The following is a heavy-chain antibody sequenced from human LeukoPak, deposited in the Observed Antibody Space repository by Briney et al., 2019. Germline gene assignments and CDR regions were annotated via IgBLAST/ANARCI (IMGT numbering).Heavy chain of an antibody. CDR2: VHDSGTT. V-gene: IGHV4-59*08. CDR3: ARHGGSLGYFDY. J-gene: IGHJ4*01. CDR1: GGSISTYY. D-gene: IGHD1-26*01. Sequence: SKTLSLTCTVSGGSISTYYWSWIRQTPGKGLEWIAYVHDSGTTNYNPSLKGRVTISSDTSKNQLSLNLRSVSAADTATYYCARHGGSLGYFDYWGHGTLVTVSS.